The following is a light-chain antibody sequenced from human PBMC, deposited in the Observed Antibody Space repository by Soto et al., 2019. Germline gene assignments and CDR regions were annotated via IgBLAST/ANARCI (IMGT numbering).Light chain of an antibody. CDR1: QSISSW. J-gene: IGKJ1*01. Sequence: DIQMTQSPSTLSASVGDRVTITCRASQSISSWLAWYQQKPGKAPNLLIYKASSLESGVPSRFSGSGSGTEFTLTIRSLKPDDFATYYCQQYNSYWTFGQGTKLEIK. V-gene: IGKV1-5*03. CDR2: KAS. CDR3: QQYNSYWT.